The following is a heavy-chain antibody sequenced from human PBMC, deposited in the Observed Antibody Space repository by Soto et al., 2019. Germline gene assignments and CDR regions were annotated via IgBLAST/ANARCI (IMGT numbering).Heavy chain of an antibody. J-gene: IGHJ6*02. CDR3: AMLGGWSGGSSDMDV. CDR2: IRRKANSYTT. V-gene: IGHV3-72*01. CDR1: GLIFSDYH. D-gene: IGHD6-19*01. Sequence: EVQLVESGGGLVQPGGSLRLSCAASGLIFSDYHMDWVRQAPGKGLEWVGRIRRKANSYTTEYAASVKGRFTISRDDSKNSLYLRMNSLNTEDTAVYYCAMLGGWSGGSSDMDVWGQGTTVTVSS.